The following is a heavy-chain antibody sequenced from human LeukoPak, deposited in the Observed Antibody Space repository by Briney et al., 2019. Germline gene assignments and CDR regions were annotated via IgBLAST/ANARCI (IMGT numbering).Heavy chain of an antibody. CDR3: ARELVVPAAMRGYYYYYGMDV. Sequence: ASVKVSCKTSGYXFTSYGIIWVRQAPGQGLEWMGWISGNNGNTNYAQKFQGRVAMTTETSTSTAYMELRSLRSDDTAVYYCARELVVPAAMRGYYYYYGMDVWGQGTTVTVSS. CDR2: ISGNNGNT. V-gene: IGHV1-18*01. J-gene: IGHJ6*02. D-gene: IGHD2-2*01. CDR1: GYXFTSYG.